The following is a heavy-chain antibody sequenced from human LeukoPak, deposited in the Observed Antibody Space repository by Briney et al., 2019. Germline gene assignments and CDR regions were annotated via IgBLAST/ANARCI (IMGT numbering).Heavy chain of an antibody. CDR1: GFTFDDYG. D-gene: IGHD3-10*02. J-gene: IGHJ4*02. CDR2: INWNGGST. Sequence: GGSLRLSCAASGFTFDDYGMSWVRQAPGKGLEWVSGINWNGGSTGYADSVKGRFTISRDNAKNSLYLQMNSLRAEDTALYYCASGVPPRYVRGVIIVWGQGTLVTVSS. CDR3: ASGVPPRYVRGVIIV. V-gene: IGHV3-20*04.